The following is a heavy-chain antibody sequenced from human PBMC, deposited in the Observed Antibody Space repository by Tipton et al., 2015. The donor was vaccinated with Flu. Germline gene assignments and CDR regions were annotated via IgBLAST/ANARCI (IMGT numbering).Heavy chain of an antibody. CDR3: ARVRDGYRVDY. D-gene: IGHD5-24*01. V-gene: IGHV4-59*01. Sequence: TLSLTCTVSGGSISSYYWSWIRQPPGKGLEWIGYIYYSGSTNYNPPLKSRVTISVDTSKNQFSLKLSSVTAADTAVYYCARVRDGYRVDYWGQGTLVTVSS. CDR2: IYYSGST. J-gene: IGHJ4*02. CDR1: GGSISSYY.